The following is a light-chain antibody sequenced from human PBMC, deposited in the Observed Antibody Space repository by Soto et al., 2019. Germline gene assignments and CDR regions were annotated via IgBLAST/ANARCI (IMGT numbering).Light chain of an antibody. CDR3: SSYTTINTVI. J-gene: IGLJ2*01. Sequence: QSALTQPASVSGSPGQSITISCTGTSSDVGGYNYVSWYQQYPGKAPKFMIYEVSFRPSGVSNRFSGSKSGNTASLTISGLQAEDEADYYCSSYTTINTVIFVGGTKLTVL. CDR1: SSDVGGYNY. CDR2: EVS. V-gene: IGLV2-14*01.